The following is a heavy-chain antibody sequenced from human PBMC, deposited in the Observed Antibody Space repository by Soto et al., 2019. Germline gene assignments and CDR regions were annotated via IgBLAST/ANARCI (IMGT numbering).Heavy chain of an antibody. D-gene: IGHD3-22*01. CDR3: ARDPWGWFSSGRRYAFDI. Sequence: GGSLRLSCAASGFTFSSYGMHWVRQAPGKGLEWVAVISYDGSNKYYADSVKGRFTISRDNSKNTLYLQMNSLRAEDTAVYYCARDPWGWFSSGRRYAFDIWGQGTRVTVSS. J-gene: IGHJ3*02. V-gene: IGHV3-30*03. CDR1: GFTFSSYG. CDR2: ISYDGSNK.